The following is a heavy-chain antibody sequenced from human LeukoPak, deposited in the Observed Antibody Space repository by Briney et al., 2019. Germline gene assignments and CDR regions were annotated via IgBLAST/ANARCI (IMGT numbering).Heavy chain of an antibody. CDR1: GFTLSSYG. J-gene: IGHJ4*02. CDR3: AKHSYYDTSGYLDY. D-gene: IGHD3-22*01. CDR2: ISYDGSNK. V-gene: IGHV3-30*18. Sequence: GGSLRLSCSASGFTLSSYGMHWVRQASGKGLEWVAVISYDGSNKYYADSVKGRFTISRDNSKNTLYLQMNSLRAEDTAVYYCAKHSYYDTSGYLDYWGQGTLVTVSS.